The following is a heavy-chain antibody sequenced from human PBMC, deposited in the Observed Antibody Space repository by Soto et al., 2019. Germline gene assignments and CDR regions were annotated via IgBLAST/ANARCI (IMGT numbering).Heavy chain of an antibody. CDR1: GYTFTSYD. Sequence: QVQLVQSGAEVKKPGASVKVSCKASGYTFTSYDINWVRQATGQGLEWMGWMNPNSGNTGYAQKFQGRVTMTRNTAISTAYMELRSLRSDDTAVYYCARGITIFGVVDPGGQGTLVTVSS. CDR3: ARGITIFGVVDP. V-gene: IGHV1-8*01. J-gene: IGHJ5*02. D-gene: IGHD3-3*01. CDR2: MNPNSGNT.